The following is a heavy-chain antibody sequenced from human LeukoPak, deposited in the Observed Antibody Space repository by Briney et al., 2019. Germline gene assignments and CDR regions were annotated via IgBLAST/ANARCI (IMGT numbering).Heavy chain of an antibody. D-gene: IGHD6-13*01. CDR3: AKGRQQLGEYYYYGMDV. V-gene: IGHV3-30*18. CDR1: GFTFSSYG. J-gene: IGHJ6*02. CDR2: ISYDGSNK. Sequence: GGSLRLSCAASGFTFSSYGMHWVRQAPGKGLEWVAVISYDGSNKYYADSVKGRFTISRDNSENTLYLQMNSLRAEDTAVYYCAKGRQQLGEYYYYGMDVWGQGTTVTVSS.